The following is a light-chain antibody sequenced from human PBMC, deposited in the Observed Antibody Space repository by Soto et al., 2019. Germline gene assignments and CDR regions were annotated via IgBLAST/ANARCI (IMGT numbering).Light chain of an antibody. CDR1: QSVSSS. J-gene: IGKJ1*01. CDR2: GAS. Sequence: EIVMTQSPATLSMSPGERVTLSCRASQSVSSSLAWHQQKPGQAPRLLIYGASTRATGVPDRFSGSGSGTEFTLTISSLQSEDFAVYYCQQYKNWPWTFGQGTKVEIK. CDR3: QQYKNWPWT. V-gene: IGKV3-15*01.